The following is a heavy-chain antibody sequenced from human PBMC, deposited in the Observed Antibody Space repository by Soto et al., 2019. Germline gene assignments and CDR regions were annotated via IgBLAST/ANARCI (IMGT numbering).Heavy chain of an antibody. D-gene: IGHD2-15*01. J-gene: IGHJ6*02. Sequence: ASVKVSCKASGYTFTSYYMHWVRQAPGQRLEWMGWINAGNGNTKYSQKFQGRVTITRDTSASTAYMELSSLRSEDTAVYYCARLGYCSGGSCYSPRYYYGMDVWGQGTTVTVSS. CDR2: INAGNGNT. CDR1: GYTFTSYY. CDR3: ARLGYCSGGSCYSPRYYYGMDV. V-gene: IGHV1-3*01.